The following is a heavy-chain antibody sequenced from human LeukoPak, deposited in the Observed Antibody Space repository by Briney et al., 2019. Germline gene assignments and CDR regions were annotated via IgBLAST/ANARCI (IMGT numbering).Heavy chain of an antibody. J-gene: IGHJ6*03. Sequence: ASETLSLTCTVSGGSISSSSYYWVWIRQTPGKGLECIGSVYQSGSTYYNPSLNNPSLKSRVTISSDTSKNHFSLKLSSVTAADTAVYYCARAPRITIFGVVILKENYYYYMDVWGKGTTVTVSS. V-gene: IGHV4-39*07. CDR2: VYQSGST. D-gene: IGHD3-3*01. CDR1: GGSISSSSYY. CDR3: ARAPRITIFGVVILKENYYYYMDV.